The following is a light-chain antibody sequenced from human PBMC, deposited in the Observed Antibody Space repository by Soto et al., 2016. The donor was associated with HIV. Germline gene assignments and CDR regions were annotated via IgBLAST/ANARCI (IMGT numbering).Light chain of an antibody. V-gene: IGKV1-39*01. CDR1: QYIRTS. CDR3: RESYTSLWT. CDR2: DAT. Sequence: DFQMTQSPSSLSASVGDRVTITCRASQYIRTSLNWYQHKPGTAPKLLISDATTLQSGVPSRFSGRGSATDFTLTIDSLQPEDFAIYYCRESYTSLWTFGPGTRVEIK. J-gene: IGKJ1*01.